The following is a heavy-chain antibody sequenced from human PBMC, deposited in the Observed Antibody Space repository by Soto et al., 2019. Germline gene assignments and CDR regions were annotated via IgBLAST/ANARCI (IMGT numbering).Heavy chain of an antibody. CDR3: ARGDYYDSSGPFSDAFDV. Sequence: PSETLSLTCTVSGGSISSDSYCWGWISKSPEKGLEWIGYIYYSGSTKYNPTLKSRVTISVDTSKNRFSLRLSSVTAADTAVYYCARGDYYDSSGPFSDAFDVWGQGTMVTVSS. D-gene: IGHD3-22*01. CDR2: IYYSGST. J-gene: IGHJ3*01. CDR1: GGSISSDSYC. V-gene: IGHV4-61*01.